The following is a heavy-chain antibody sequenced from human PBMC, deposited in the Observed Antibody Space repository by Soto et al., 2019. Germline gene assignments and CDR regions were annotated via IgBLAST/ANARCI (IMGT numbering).Heavy chain of an antibody. CDR1: GFTVDDYA. CDR2: ISWNSGNI. J-gene: IGHJ4*02. Sequence: EVQLEESGGALVQPGRSLRLSCAASGFTVDDYAMHWVRHVLGKCLEWVSSISWNSGNIGYADSVKGRFTTSRDNAKNSIYLKMNSLLPEDTALYYGVRSKGGYSYGTPVDYWGQGTLVTVSS. CDR3: VRSKGGYSYGTPVDY. D-gene: IGHD5-18*01. V-gene: IGHV3-9*01.